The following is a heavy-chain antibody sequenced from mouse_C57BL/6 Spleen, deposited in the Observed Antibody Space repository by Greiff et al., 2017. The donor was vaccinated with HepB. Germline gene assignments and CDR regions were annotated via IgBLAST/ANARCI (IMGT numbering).Heavy chain of an antibody. D-gene: IGHD3-2*02. CDR1: GYTFTSYW. CDR3: ARWAAQALDY. CDR2: IHPNSGST. V-gene: IGHV1-64*01. Sequence: QVQLQQPGAELVKPGASVKLSCKASGYTFTSYWMHWVKQRPGQGLEWIGMIHPNSGSTNYNEKFKSKATRTVDKSYSTAYMQLSSLTSEDSAVYYVARWAAQALDYWGQGTTLTVSS. J-gene: IGHJ2*01.